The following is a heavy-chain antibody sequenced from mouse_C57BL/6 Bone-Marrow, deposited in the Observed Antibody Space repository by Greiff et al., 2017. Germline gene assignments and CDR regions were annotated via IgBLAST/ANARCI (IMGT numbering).Heavy chain of an antibody. V-gene: IGHV5-4*01. J-gene: IGHJ3*01. CDR1: GFTFSSYA. Sequence: EVQRVESGGGLVKPGGSLKLSCAASGFTFSSYAMSWVRQTPEKRLEWVATISDGGSYTYYPDNVKGRFTISRDNAKNNLYLQMSHLKSEDTAMYYCARDRAEGFAYWGQGTLVTVSA. CDR2: ISDGGSYT. CDR3: ARDRAEGFAY.